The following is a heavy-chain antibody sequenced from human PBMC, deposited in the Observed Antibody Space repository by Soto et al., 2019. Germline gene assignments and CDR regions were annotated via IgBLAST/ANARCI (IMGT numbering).Heavy chain of an antibody. J-gene: IGHJ4*02. D-gene: IGHD3-10*01. CDR2: MNPNSGNT. CDR3: ARGPSRLLWFGELLSFGY. Sequence: ASVKVSCKASGYTFTSYDINWVRQATGQGLEWMGWMNPNSGNTGYAQKFQCRVTMTRNTSISTAYMELSSLRSEDTAVYYCARGPSRLLWFGELLSFGYWGQGTLVTVSS. V-gene: IGHV1-8*01. CDR1: GYTFTSYD.